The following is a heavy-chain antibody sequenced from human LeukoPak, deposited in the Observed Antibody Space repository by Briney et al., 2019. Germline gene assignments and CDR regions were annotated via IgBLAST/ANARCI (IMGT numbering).Heavy chain of an antibody. CDR3: ARDLENPYDSSGYYYPFDY. CDR2: ISAYNGNT. Sequence: ASVKVSCKVSGYTLTDLSMHWVRQAPGQGLEWMGWISAYNGNTNYAQKLQGRVTMTTDTSTSTAYMELRSLRSDDTAVYYCARDLENPYDSSGYYYPFDYWGQGTLVTVSS. J-gene: IGHJ4*02. D-gene: IGHD3-22*01. V-gene: IGHV1-18*01. CDR1: GYTLTDLS.